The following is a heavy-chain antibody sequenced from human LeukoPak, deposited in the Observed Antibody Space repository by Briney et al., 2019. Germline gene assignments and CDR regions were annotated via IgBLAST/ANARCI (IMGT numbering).Heavy chain of an antibody. CDR1: GYTFTSYG. CDR2: ISAYNGNT. CDR3: ARVLGGWFGESHEDY. J-gene: IGHJ4*02. D-gene: IGHD3-10*01. Sequence: ASVKVSCKASGYTFTSYGISWVRQAPGQGLEWMGWISAYNGNTNYAQNVQGRVTMTTDTSTSTAYMELRSLRPDDTAVYYCARVLGGWFGESHEDYWGQGTLVTASS. V-gene: IGHV1-18*04.